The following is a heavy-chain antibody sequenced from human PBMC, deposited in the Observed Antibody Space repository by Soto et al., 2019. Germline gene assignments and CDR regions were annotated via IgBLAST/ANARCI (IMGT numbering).Heavy chain of an antibody. J-gene: IGHJ4*02. V-gene: IGHV3-48*03. CDR1: GFTFSSYE. Sequence: EVQLVESGGGLVQPGGSLRLSCAASGFTFSSYEMNWVRQAPGQGLEWVSYISSSGSTIYYADSVKGRFTISRDNAKNSLYLQMNSLRAEDTAVYYCARVIVVYANYWGQGTLVTVSS. CDR3: ARVIVVYANY. D-gene: IGHD2-8*02. CDR2: ISSSGSTI.